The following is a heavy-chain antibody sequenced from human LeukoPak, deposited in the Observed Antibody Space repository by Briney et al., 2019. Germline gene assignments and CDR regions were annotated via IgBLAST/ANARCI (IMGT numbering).Heavy chain of an antibody. V-gene: IGHV3-74*01. J-gene: IGHJ6*03. CDR2: VNSDGSGT. Sequence: GGSLRLSCAASGFTFSRYSMHWVRQAPGKGLVWVSHVNSDGSGTDYADSVKGRFTISRDNSKNTLYLQMNSLRAEDTAVYYCARDSYYYDSSKYYYYYYMDVWGKGTTVTVSS. CDR1: GFTFSRYS. CDR3: ARDSYYYDSSKYYYYYYMDV. D-gene: IGHD3-22*01.